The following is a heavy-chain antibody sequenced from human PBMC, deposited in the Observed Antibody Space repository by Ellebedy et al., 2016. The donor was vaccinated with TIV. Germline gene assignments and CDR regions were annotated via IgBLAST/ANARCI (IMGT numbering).Heavy chain of an antibody. CDR3: ARDYLALRYFDWQNNYYFDL. D-gene: IGHD3-9*01. CDR1: GFTFSRYW. Sequence: PGGSLRLSCAASGFTFSRYWMSWVRQAPGKGLEWVASIKEDGDEKYYVESVEGRFTVSRDNVRDSLYLQMNSLRVEETAMYFCARDYLALRYFDWQNNYYFDLWGRGALVTVSS. J-gene: IGHJ2*01. CDR2: IKEDGDEK. V-gene: IGHV3-7*01.